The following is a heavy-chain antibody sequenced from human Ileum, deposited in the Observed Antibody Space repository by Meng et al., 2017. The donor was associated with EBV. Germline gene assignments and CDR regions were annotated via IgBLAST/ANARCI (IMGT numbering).Heavy chain of an antibody. D-gene: IGHD6-19*01. CDR1: GFTFSNYG. V-gene: IGHV3-33*01. Sequence: QVPVGGAGGGVVQPGTSLGLSGGASGFTFSNYGMYWVRQAPGKGLEWVSVIWYDGSNKYYGDSVKGRFTVSRDNSKNTVSLQMNSLRVEDTAVYYCARLGSGWAADYWGQGTLVTVSS. CDR3: ARLGSGWAADY. J-gene: IGHJ4*02. CDR2: IWYDGSNK.